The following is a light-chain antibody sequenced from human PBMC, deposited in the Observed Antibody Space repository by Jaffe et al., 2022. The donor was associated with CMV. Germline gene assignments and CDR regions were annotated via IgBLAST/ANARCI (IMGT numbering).Light chain of an antibody. CDR2: WAS. V-gene: IGKV4-1*01. CDR3: QQYYSTPFT. CDR1: QSVLYSSNNKNH. Sequence: DIVMTQSPDFLAVSLGERATINCKSSQSVLYSSNNKNHLTWYQQRSGQPPKLLIYWASTRESGVPDRFSGSGSGTDFTLTISSLQAEDVAVYYCQQYYSTPFTFGQGTKLEIK. J-gene: IGKJ2*01.